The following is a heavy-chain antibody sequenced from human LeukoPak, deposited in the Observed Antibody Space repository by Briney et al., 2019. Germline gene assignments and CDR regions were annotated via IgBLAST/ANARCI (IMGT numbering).Heavy chain of an antibody. V-gene: IGHV4-61*02. J-gene: IGHJ4*02. CDR2: MDFSGST. CDR3: ASLDSGSYLRLDY. CDR1: GVSITSSTYF. D-gene: IGHD1-26*01. Sequence: SETLSLTCSVPGVSITSSTYFWSWIRQPAGKALEWIGRMDFSGSTNYNPSLRSRVTLSLDTSKNQFSLKLSSVTAADTAVYYCASLDSGSYLRLDYWGQGTLVTVSS.